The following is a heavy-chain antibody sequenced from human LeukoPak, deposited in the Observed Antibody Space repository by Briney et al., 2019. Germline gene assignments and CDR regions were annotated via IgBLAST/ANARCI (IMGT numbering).Heavy chain of an antibody. V-gene: IGHV3-53*01. J-gene: IGHJ4*02. CDR3: ASDWVRYQLAY. Sequence: GGSLRLSCAASGFTVSSNYMSWVRQAPGKGPEWVSVIYSGGSTYYADSVKGRFTISRDNSKNTLYLQMNSLRAEDTAVYYCASDWVRYQLAYWGQGTLVTVSS. CDR2: IYSGGST. CDR1: GFTVSSNY. D-gene: IGHD2-2*01.